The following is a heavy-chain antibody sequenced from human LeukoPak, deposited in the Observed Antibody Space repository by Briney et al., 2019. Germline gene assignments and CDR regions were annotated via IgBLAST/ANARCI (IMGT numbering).Heavy chain of an antibody. D-gene: IGHD2-2*02. V-gene: IGHV1-69*04. Sequence: ASVKVSCKASGGTFSSYAISWVRQAPGQGLEWMGRIIPILGIANYAQKFQGRVTITADKSTSTAYMELSSLRSEDTAVYYCARRCSSTSCYNYYYGMDVWGQGTTVTVS. CDR2: IIPILGIA. CDR1: GGTFSSYA. J-gene: IGHJ6*02. CDR3: ARRCSSTSCYNYYYGMDV.